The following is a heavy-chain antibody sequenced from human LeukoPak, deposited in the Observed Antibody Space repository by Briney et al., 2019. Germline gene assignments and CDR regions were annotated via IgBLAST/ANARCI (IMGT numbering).Heavy chain of an antibody. CDR1: GYTFGTHW. V-gene: IGHV1-46*01. Sequence: ASVKVSCKASGYTFGTHWMHWVRQAPGQGLEWMGIINPSGDFRSYAQKFQGRVTVTRDMSTRTVYMELSDLEPEDTAVYYCARDYSGEWEQLTGWWFDPWGQGTLVAVSS. D-gene: IGHD1-26*01. CDR3: ARDYSGEWEQLTGWWFDP. J-gene: IGHJ5*02. CDR2: INPSGDFR.